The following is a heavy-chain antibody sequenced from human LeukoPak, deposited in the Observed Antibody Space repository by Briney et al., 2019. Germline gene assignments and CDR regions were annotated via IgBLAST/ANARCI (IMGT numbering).Heavy chain of an antibody. CDR1: GFTFSNYA. CDR2: ISSNGGST. J-gene: IGHJ4*02. CDR3: VKDPIGIGSPG. V-gene: IGHV3-64D*09. Sequence: PGGSLRLSCSACGFTFSNYAMHWVRQAPGKGLEYVSAISSNGGSTYYADSVKGRFAISRDNSKNTLYLQMSSLRAEDTAVYYCVKDPIGIGSPGWGQGALVSVSS. D-gene: IGHD1-26*01.